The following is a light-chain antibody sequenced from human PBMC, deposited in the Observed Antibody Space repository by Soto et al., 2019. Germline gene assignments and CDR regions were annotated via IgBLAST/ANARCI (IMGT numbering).Light chain of an antibody. CDR2: AAS. J-gene: IGKJ4*01. CDR1: QGINSW. CDR3: QLPNSSPPT. Sequence: DIQMTQSPSSVSASVGDRVTITCRASQGINSWLAWYQQKPGKAPKLLIYAASSLQSGVQSRFSGSGSGPVSTLTFSSLQPEVFAIYYCQLPNSSPPTFGGGTKVEIK. V-gene: IGKV1-12*01.